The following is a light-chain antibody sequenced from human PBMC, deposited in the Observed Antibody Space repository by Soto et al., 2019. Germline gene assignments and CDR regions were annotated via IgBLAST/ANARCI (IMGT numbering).Light chain of an antibody. Sequence: EIVMTQSPATLSVSPCERATLSCRASQSISTYLAWYQQKPGQAPRLLIYDASSRATGIPARFSGSGSGTDFTLTISSLEPEDFAVYYCQQRSNWPRITFGQGTRLEIK. CDR2: DAS. J-gene: IGKJ5*01. CDR3: QQRSNWPRIT. CDR1: QSISTY. V-gene: IGKV3-11*01.